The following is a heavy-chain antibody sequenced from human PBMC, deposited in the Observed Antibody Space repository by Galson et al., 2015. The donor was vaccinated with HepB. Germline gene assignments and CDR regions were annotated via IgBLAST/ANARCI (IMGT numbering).Heavy chain of an antibody. CDR2: IIPILGIA. Sequence: SVKVSCKASGGTFSSYTISWVRQAPGQGLEWMGRIIPILGIANYAQKFQGRVTITADKSTSTAYMELSSLRSEDTAVYYCARVVVVPAAIGSDWFDPWGQGTLVTVSS. CDR1: GGTFSSYT. D-gene: IGHD2-2*01. J-gene: IGHJ5*02. CDR3: ARVVVVPAAIGSDWFDP. V-gene: IGHV1-69*02.